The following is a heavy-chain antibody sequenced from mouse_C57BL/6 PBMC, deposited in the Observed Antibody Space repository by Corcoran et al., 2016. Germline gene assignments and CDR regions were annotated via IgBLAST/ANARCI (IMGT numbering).Heavy chain of an antibody. CDR3: ARDGLDYGNLFAY. CDR1: GFNIKNTY. Sequence: EVQLQQSVAELVRPGASVKLSCTASGFNIKNTYMHWVKQRPEQGLEWIGWIYPGSGNTKYNEKFKGKATLTADTSSSTAYMQLSSLTSEDSAVYYCARDGLDYGNLFAYWGQGTLVTVSA. V-gene: IGHV14-3*01. CDR2: IYPGSGNT. J-gene: IGHJ3*01. D-gene: IGHD2-1*01.